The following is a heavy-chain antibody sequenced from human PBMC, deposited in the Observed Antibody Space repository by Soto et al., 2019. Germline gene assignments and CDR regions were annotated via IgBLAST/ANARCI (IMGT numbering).Heavy chain of an antibody. CDR1: GGIFSTYA. Sequence: SVKVSCKVSGGIFSTYAISWLRQAPGQGLEWMGGIIPIFGTANYAQKFQGRVTITADESTSTAYMELSSLRSEDTAVYYCASPHPYYGDYGEWYFDLWGRGTLVTVSS. J-gene: IGHJ2*01. D-gene: IGHD4-17*01. V-gene: IGHV1-69*01. CDR2: IIPIFGTA. CDR3: ASPHPYYGDYGEWYFDL.